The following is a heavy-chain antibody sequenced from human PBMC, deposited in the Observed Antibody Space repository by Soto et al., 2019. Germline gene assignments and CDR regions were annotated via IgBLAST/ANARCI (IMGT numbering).Heavy chain of an antibody. CDR2: IWYDGSNK. Sequence: QVQLVESGGGVVQPGRSLRLAGVTSGFPFNSEGMHWVRHAPGKGLEWLAIIWYDGSNKYYADSVKGRFTISRDNSENTVYLQMDSMRAENTAVYYCAIDGGFGKNKAWWFDLWGRGNLVPVSP. CDR3: AIDGGFGKNKAWWFDL. V-gene: IGHV3-33*01. D-gene: IGHD3-10*01. J-gene: IGHJ2*01. CDR1: GFPFNSEG.